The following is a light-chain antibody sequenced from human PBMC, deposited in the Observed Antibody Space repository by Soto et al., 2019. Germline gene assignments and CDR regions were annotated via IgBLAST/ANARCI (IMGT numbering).Light chain of an antibody. CDR2: DVS. Sequence: QSALTQPASVSGSPGQSITISCTGTSSDVGGYNYVSWYQQHPDKAPKLMVYDVSNRPSGVSNRFSGSKSGNTASLTISGLPAEDEADYYCSSYTSSSTLIFGGGTKLTAL. CDR3: SSYTSSSTLI. J-gene: IGLJ2*01. CDR1: SSDVGGYNY. V-gene: IGLV2-14*01.